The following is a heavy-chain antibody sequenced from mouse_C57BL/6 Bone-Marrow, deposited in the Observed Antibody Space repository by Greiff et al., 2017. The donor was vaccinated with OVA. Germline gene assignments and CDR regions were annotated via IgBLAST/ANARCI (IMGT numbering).Heavy chain of an antibody. D-gene: IGHD3-2*02. J-gene: IGHJ2*01. CDR3: AVRGYYFDY. CDR2: INPGRGGT. Sequence: QVQLQQSGAELVRPGTSVKVSCKASGYAFTNYLIEWVKQRPGPGLEWIGVINPGRGGTNYNEKFKGKATRTADKSSSTAYMKLSSLTSEDSAVYFCAVRGYYFDYWGQGTTLTVSS. CDR1: GYAFTNYL. V-gene: IGHV1-54*01.